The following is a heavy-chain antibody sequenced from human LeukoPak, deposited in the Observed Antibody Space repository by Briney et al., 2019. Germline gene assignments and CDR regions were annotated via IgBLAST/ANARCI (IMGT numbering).Heavy chain of an antibody. D-gene: IGHD3-10*01. CDR3: ARDERRRSGSYYNNYFDY. Sequence: ASVKVSCKASGYTFTGYYMHWVRQAPGQGLEWMGWINPNSGGTNYAQKFQGRVTMTRDTSISTAYMELSRLRSDDTAVYYCARDERRRSGSYYNNYFDYRGQGTLVTVSS. V-gene: IGHV1-2*02. CDR1: GYTFTGYY. CDR2: INPNSGGT. J-gene: IGHJ4*02.